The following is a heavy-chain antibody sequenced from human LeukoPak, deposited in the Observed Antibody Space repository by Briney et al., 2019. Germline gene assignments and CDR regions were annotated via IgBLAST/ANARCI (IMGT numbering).Heavy chain of an antibody. V-gene: IGHV3-74*01. CDR1: GFTFSSYE. CDR2: INSDGSST. CDR3: ARLVVEGYYYYYYYMDV. D-gene: IGHD3-16*02. J-gene: IGHJ6*03. Sequence: GGSLRLSCAASGFTFSSYEMNWVRQAPGKGLVWVSRINSDGSSTSYADSVKGRFTISRDNAKNTLYLQMNSLRAEDTAVYYCARLVVEGYYYYYYYMDVWGKGTTVTISS.